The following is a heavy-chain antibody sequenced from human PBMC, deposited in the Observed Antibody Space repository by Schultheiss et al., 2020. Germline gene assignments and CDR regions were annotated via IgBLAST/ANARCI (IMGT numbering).Heavy chain of an antibody. CDR1: GGSISSYY. D-gene: IGHD2-2*01. CDR2: IYYSGST. V-gene: IGHV4-59*01. J-gene: IGHJ6*03. CDR3: ATGEGVPAAIRSGYYYMDV. Sequence: SQPLSLTCTVSGGSISSYYWSWIRQPAGKGLEWIGYIYYSGSTNYNPSLKSRVTISVDTSKNQFSLKLSSVTAADTAVYYCATGEGVPAAIRSGYYYMDVWGKGTTVTVSS.